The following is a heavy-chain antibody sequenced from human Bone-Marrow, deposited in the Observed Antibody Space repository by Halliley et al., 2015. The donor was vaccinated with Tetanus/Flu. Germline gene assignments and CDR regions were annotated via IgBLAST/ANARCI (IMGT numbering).Heavy chain of an antibody. J-gene: IGHJ6*02. V-gene: IGHV4-30-4*01. D-gene: IGHD2-21*01. CDR3: ARRRYFYYGLDV. Sequence: WIGFISYSGSPYPTPSLKSRVTISVDTSNNQFSLKMSSVTAADTAVYYCARRRYFYYGLDVWGQGTTVTVSS. CDR2: ISYSGSP.